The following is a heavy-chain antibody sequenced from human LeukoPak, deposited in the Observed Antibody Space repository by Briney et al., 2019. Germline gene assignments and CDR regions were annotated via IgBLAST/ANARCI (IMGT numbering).Heavy chain of an antibody. J-gene: IGHJ4*02. Sequence: PSETLSLTCAVYGGSFSGYYWSWIRQPPGKGLEWIGEINHSGSTNYNPSLKSRVTISVDTSKNQFSLKLSSVTAADTAVYYCARGPPIRSSGWYDHALRYWGQGTLVTVSS. CDR3: ARGPPIRSSGWYDHALRY. V-gene: IGHV4-34*01. CDR2: INHSGST. D-gene: IGHD6-19*01. CDR1: GGSFSGYY.